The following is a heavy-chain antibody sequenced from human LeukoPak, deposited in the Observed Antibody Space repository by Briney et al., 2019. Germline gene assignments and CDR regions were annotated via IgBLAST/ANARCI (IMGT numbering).Heavy chain of an antibody. Sequence: PGWSLILSCAASGVNVSSSYMTWVRPAPGKGLEWVSVVYSGGITYYADSVKGRFIISGDNSKNTLYLQMNSLRAEDTAVYYCARGVDVWGQGTTVTVSS. CDR1: GVNVSSSY. J-gene: IGHJ6*02. V-gene: IGHV3-66*01. CDR2: VYSGGIT. CDR3: ARGVDV.